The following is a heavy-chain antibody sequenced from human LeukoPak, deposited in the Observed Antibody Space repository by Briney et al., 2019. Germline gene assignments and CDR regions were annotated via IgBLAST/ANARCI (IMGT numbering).Heavy chain of an antibody. CDR2: IYSGGST. D-gene: IGHD6-19*01. CDR1: GFTVSSNY. J-gene: IGHJ4*02. CDR3: ARDDRYSSGWNQFYFDY. Sequence: PGGSLRLSCAASGFTVSSNYMSWVRQAPGKGLEWVSVIYSGGSTFYADSVKGRFTISRDNSKNTLFLQMNSLTAEDTAVYYCARDDRYSSGWNQFYFDYWGQGALVTVSS. V-gene: IGHV3-53*01.